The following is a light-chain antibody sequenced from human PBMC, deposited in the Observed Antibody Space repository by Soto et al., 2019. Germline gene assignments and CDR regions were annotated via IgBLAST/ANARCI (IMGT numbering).Light chain of an antibody. CDR2: DAS. J-gene: IGKJ5*01. CDR3: QQYGSSPIT. V-gene: IGKV3-11*01. CDR1: QSVSSY. Sequence: GVTQSPCALSLSPRKRATLSCRASQSVSSYLAWYQQKPGQAPRLLIYDASNRATGIPARFSGSGSGTDFTLTISSLEPEDFAVYYCQQYGSSPITFGQGTRLEIK.